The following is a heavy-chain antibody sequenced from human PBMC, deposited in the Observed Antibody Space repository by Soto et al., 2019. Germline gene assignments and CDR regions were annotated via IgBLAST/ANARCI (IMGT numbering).Heavy chain of an antibody. Sequence: EVQLLESGGGLVQPGGSLRLSCAASGFTFSSYAMSWVRQAPGKGLEWVSAISGSGGSTYYADSVKARFTISSDNSKHTLYLQSNSLRAEDTAVYYCATGGVRRSSGWYYFDYWGQGTLVTVSS. CDR3: ATGGVRRSSGWYYFDY. D-gene: IGHD6-19*01. CDR2: ISGSGGST. J-gene: IGHJ4*02. V-gene: IGHV3-23*01. CDR1: GFTFSSYA.